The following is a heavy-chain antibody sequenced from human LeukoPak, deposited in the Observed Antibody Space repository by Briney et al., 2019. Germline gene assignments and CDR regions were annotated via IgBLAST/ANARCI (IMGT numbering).Heavy chain of an antibody. J-gene: IGHJ3*02. CDR3: ARDLTGEGVGAFDI. D-gene: IGHD7-27*01. CDR1: GFTFSRYW. Sequence: KPAGSLRLSCAASGFTFSRYWMTWVRQAPGKGLDWVAHMKQDGSEKYYVDSVKGRFTISRDNDATSLYLQMSSLRADDTAVYYCARDLTGEGVGAFDIWGQGTMVTVSS. CDR2: MKQDGSEK. V-gene: IGHV3-7*01.